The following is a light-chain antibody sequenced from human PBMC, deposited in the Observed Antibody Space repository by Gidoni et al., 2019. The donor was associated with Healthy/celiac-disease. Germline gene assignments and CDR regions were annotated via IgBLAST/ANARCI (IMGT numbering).Light chain of an antibody. CDR3: QQSYSTPS. Sequence: DIQMTQYPSSLSASVGDRVTITCRASQSISSYLNWYQQKPGKAPKLLISAASSLQSGVPSRFSGCGSGSDFTLTISSLQPEDFATYYCQQSYSTPSFGQGTKLEIK. CDR2: AAS. CDR1: QSISSY. J-gene: IGKJ2*01. V-gene: IGKV1-39*01.